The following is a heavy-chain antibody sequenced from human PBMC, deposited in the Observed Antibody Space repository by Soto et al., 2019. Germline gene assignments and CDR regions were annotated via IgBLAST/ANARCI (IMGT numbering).Heavy chain of an antibody. Sequence: QVQLVESGGGVVQPGRSLRLSCAASGFTFSSYGMHWVRQAPGKGLEWVAVIWYDGSNKYYADSVKGRFTISRDNSKNTLYLQMNSLRAEDTAVYYCASGTGPSPYAFDIWGHGTMVTVSS. CDR2: IWYDGSNK. CDR1: GFTFSSYG. D-gene: IGHD1-26*01. CDR3: ASGTGPSPYAFDI. J-gene: IGHJ3*02. V-gene: IGHV3-33*01.